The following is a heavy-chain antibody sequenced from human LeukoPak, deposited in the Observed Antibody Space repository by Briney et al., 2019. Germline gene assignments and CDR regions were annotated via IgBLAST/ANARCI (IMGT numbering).Heavy chain of an antibody. CDR3: ARRCDCYLRDFDY. D-gene: IGHD2-21*02. Sequence: PSETLSLTCAVYGGSFSGYYWSWIRQPPGKGLEWIGEISHSGSTNYNPSLKSRVTISVDTSKNQFSLKLSSVTAADTAVYYCARRCDCYLRDFDYWGQGTLVTVSS. V-gene: IGHV4-34*01. J-gene: IGHJ4*02. CDR1: GGSFSGYY. CDR2: ISHSGST.